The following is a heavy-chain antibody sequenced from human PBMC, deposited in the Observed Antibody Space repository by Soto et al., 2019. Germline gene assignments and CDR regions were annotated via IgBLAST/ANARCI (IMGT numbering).Heavy chain of an antibody. CDR2: IIPKFSAS. CDR1: GASYSDYA. CDR3: ARRMTTFLDF. V-gene: IGHV1-69*01. J-gene: IGHJ4*02. Sequence: QVQLVQSGAEVKKPGSSVRVSCKASGASYSDYAIAWVRQAPGQGLEWMGGIIPKFSASKYAQKFHGRLNSTADESTSTAYMELNSITYEDTAVYYCARRMTTFLDFCGQGTLVTASS. D-gene: IGHD4-17*01.